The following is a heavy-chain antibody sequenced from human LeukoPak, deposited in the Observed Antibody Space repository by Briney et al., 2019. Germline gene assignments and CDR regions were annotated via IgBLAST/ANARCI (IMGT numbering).Heavy chain of an antibody. D-gene: IGHD2-2*01. Sequence: GGSLRLSCAASGFTVSSNYMSWVRQAPGKGLEWVSVIYSGGSTYYADSVKGRFTISRDNSKNTLYPQMNSLRAEDTAVYYCARKSVQASLDWGQGALVSVSS. CDR2: IYSGGST. J-gene: IGHJ1*01. CDR1: GFTVSSNY. CDR3: ARKSVQASLD. V-gene: IGHV3-66*01.